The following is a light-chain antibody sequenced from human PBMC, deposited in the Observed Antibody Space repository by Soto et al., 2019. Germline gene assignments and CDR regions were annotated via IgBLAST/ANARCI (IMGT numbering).Light chain of an antibody. CDR1: SSDLTYNS. Sequence: QSALTQPASVSGSLGQSISISCTEDSSDLTYNSVSWYQHHPHKAPKLIIYDVSYRPSGVSTRFSGSQSAGSASLTISGLQAEDEADYYCSSSTPTRGLVFGSGTKLIVL. CDR2: DVS. V-gene: IGLV2-14*01. CDR3: SSSTPTRGLV. J-gene: IGLJ1*01.